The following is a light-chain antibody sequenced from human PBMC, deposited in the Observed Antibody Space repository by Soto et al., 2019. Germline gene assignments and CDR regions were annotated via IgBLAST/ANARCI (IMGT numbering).Light chain of an antibody. CDR2: DAS. V-gene: IGKV1-5*01. CDR1: RSISDS. J-gene: IGKJ1*01. CDR3: LQYSSHSWT. Sequence: IQMTQSPSILSPSVVDMVTITCLASRSISDSLAWYQQKPGKAPELLIFDASNLKSGVSSRFSGSGSGTEFTLTISRLQPDDVATYYCLQYSSHSWTFGQGTKVDIK.